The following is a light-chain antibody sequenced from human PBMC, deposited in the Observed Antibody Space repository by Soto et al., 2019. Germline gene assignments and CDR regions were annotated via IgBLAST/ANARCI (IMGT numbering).Light chain of an antibody. Sequence: QSALTQPPSASGSAGQSVAISCTGTSSDVGGYNFVSWYQHHPGKAPKLVIYEVSKRPSGVPDRFSGSKSGNTASLTVSGLQPEDEADYYCSSYAGTKNVVFGGGTKLTVL. CDR3: SSYAGTKNVV. J-gene: IGLJ3*02. V-gene: IGLV2-8*01. CDR2: EVS. CDR1: SSDVGGYNF.